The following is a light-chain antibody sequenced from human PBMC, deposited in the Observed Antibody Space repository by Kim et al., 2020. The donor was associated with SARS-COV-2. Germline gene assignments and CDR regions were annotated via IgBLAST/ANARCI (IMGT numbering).Light chain of an antibody. CDR3: QAYDSSLNGWV. CDR2: VSK. V-gene: IGLV1-40*01. Sequence: RVTNSCGGSGSSDGGKYEVDWAQQVPGTAPDLLIEVSKNRPSGVPGRFSGSKSGNSASLAITGLRAEDEAHYYCQAYDSSLNGWVFGGGTQLTVL. J-gene: IGLJ3*02. CDR1: GSSDGGKYE.